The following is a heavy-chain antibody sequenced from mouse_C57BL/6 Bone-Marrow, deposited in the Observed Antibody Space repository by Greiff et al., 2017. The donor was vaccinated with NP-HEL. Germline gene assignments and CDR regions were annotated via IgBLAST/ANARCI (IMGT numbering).Heavy chain of an antibody. Sequence: EVKLVESGGGLVKPGGSLKLSCAASGFTFSSYTMSWVRQTPEKRLEWVATISGGGGNTYYPDSVKGRFTISSDNAKNTLYLQMSSLRSEDTALYYCARYDGYYPHYYAMDYWGQGTSVTVSS. J-gene: IGHJ4*01. D-gene: IGHD2-3*01. CDR3: ARYDGYYPHYYAMDY. CDR2: ISGGGGNT. CDR1: GFTFSSYT. V-gene: IGHV5-9*01.